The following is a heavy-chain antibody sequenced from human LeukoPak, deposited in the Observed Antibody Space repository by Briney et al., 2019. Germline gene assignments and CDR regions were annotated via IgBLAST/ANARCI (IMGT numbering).Heavy chain of an antibody. CDR2: ISYDGTNE. Sequence: PERSLRLSCVASGFTFSSYAMHWVRQAPGKGLEWVAVISYDGTNEYYADSVKGRFTISRDNSKNTLYLQMNSLRTDDTAVYYCARAHYYDSSGYYDSYWGQGTPVTVSS. CDR3: ARAHYYDSSGYYDSY. CDR1: GFTFSSYA. J-gene: IGHJ4*02. D-gene: IGHD3-22*01. V-gene: IGHV3-30*04.